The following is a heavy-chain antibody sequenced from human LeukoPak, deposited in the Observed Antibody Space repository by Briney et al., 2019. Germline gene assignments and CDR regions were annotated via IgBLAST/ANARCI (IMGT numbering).Heavy chain of an antibody. Sequence: GASVTVSFKAFGYTFTSNYMHWVRQAPGQGPEWMGVISPSGGSTTYAQKFQGRVTLTRDVSTSTDYLELSSLRSEDTAVYYCARDNSVRDEAWWFNPWGQGTLVTVSS. D-gene: IGHD5-24*01. CDR1: GYTFTSNY. CDR2: ISPSGGST. CDR3: ARDNSVRDEAWWFNP. V-gene: IGHV1-46*01. J-gene: IGHJ5*02.